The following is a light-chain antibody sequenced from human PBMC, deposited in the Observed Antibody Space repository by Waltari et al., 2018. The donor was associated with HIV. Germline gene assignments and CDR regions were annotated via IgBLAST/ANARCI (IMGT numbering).Light chain of an antibody. CDR2: SAT. J-gene: IGKJ3*01. Sequence: DIQLTQSPSPLSASVGDRVTITCRASQTIGDYVNWYQQKPGKPPKLLIYSATSLQPGVPSRFSGSGSWTDFALTISSLQPEDFAIYYCEQIYTFPLFTFGPGTKVDIK. CDR1: QTIGDY. CDR3: EQIYTFPLFT. V-gene: IGKV1-39*01.